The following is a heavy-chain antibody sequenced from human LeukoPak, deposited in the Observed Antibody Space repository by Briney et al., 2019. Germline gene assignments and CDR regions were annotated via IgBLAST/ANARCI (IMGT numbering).Heavy chain of an antibody. CDR2: MCYSGST. D-gene: IGHD6-13*01. CDR3: ARDVARQQTRRSPWYFDL. J-gene: IGHJ2*01. CDR1: GGSISSGGYY. V-gene: IGHV4-31*03. Sequence: SETLSLTCTVSGGSISSGGYYWSWIRQHPWKGMEWIGYMCYSGSTYYNPSLKSRVTISVDTSKNQFSLKLSSVTAADTAVYYCARDVARQQTRRSPWYFDLWGRGTLVTVSS.